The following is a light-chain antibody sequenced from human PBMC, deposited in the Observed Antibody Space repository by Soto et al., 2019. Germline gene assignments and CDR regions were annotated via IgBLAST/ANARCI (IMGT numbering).Light chain of an antibody. CDR1: QGISSY. Sequence: AIRMTQSPSSFSASTGDRVTITCRASQGISSYLAWYQQKPVKAPKLLIYAASTSQSGVPSRFSGSGSGTDFTLTISCLQSEDFATYYCQQYYSYPPTFGQGTKVDIK. V-gene: IGKV1-8*01. CDR2: AAS. J-gene: IGKJ1*01. CDR3: QQYYSYPPT.